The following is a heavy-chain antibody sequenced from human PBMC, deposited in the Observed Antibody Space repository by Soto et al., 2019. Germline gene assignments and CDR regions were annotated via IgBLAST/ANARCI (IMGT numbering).Heavy chain of an antibody. D-gene: IGHD2-21*02. CDR2: ISGSGGST. J-gene: IGHJ4*02. CDR3: AKAYLVYCGGDCYSQPDY. CDR1: GFTFSSYA. V-gene: IGHV3-23*01. Sequence: EVQLLESGGGLVQPGGSLRLSCAASGFTFSSYAMSWVRQAPGKGLEWVSAISGSGGSTYYADSVKGRFTISRDNSKNTLYLQMNSLRAEDTAVYYCAKAYLVYCGGDCYSQPDYWGQGTLVTVSS.